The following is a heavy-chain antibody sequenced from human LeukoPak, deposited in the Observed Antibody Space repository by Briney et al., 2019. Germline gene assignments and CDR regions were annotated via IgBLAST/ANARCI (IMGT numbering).Heavy chain of an antibody. D-gene: IGHD4-17*01. V-gene: IGHV1-2*02. J-gene: IGHJ3*02. CDR1: GYTFSDYY. CDR3: ARESFSTVTSATDAFDI. Sequence: ASVTVSCKASGYTFSDYYIHLVRQAPGQGLEWMGWINPNSGGTNSAQKFQGRVTMTRDTSISTDYMELSRLRSDDTAVYYCARESFSTVTSATDAFDIWGQGTMVTVSS. CDR2: INPNSGGT.